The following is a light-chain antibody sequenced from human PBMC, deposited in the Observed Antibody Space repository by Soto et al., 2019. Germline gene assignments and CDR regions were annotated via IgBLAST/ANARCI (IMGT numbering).Light chain of an antibody. CDR2: GVF. J-gene: IGKJ5*01. Sequence: EIVLTQSPATLSLSPGERATLSCRASPSVTNYLAWYQQKPGQPPRLLIYGVFNRAAGIPARFSGSGSGTDFTLTISSLEPEDSAVYYCQQRNIWPPVTFGQGTRLEI. V-gene: IGKV3-11*01. CDR3: QQRNIWPPVT. CDR1: PSVTNY.